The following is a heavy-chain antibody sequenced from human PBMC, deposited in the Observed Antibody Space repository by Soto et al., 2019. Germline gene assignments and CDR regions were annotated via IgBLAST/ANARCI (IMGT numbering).Heavy chain of an antibody. V-gene: IGHV4-61*01. CDR1: GGSVSSASYY. Sequence: SETLSLTCTVSGGSVSSASYYWSWIRQPPGKGLEWIGYIYYSGSTNYNPSLKSRVTISVDTSKNQFSLKLSSVTAADTAVFYCARVVTARQIDYWGQGTLVTVSS. CDR3: ARVVTARQIDY. J-gene: IGHJ4*02. CDR2: IYYSGST. D-gene: IGHD2-21*02.